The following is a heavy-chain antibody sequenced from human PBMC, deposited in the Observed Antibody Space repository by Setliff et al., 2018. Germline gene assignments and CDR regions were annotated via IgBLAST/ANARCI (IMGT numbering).Heavy chain of an antibody. Sequence: GGSLRLSCVASGFTFGSYAMSWVRQTPGKGLEWVSTISGSSVDTYYADSVKGRFTISRDNAKNSVYLQMNSLRAEDTGVYYCAKDTHYYASSGYYCFDYWGQGTLVTVSS. J-gene: IGHJ4*02. CDR1: GFTFGSYA. D-gene: IGHD3-22*01. CDR3: AKDTHYYASSGYYCFDY. V-gene: IGHV3-23*01. CDR2: ISGSSVDT.